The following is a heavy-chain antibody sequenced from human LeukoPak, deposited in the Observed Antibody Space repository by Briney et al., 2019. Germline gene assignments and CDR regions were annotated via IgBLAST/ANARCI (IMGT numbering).Heavy chain of an antibody. V-gene: IGHV1-69*04. CDR2: IITILGIA. D-gene: IGHD5-24*01. CDR1: GGTFSSYA. CDR3: ARGKEMATIYDY. Sequence: ASVKVSCKASGGTFSSYAISWVRQAPGQGLEWMGRIITILGIANYAQKFQGRVTITADKSTSTAYMELSSLRSEDTAVYYCARGKEMATIYDYWGQGTLVTVSS. J-gene: IGHJ4*02.